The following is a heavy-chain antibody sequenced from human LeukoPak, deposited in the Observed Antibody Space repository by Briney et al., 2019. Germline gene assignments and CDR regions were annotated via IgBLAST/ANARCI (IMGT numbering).Heavy chain of an antibody. CDR2: IYYSGST. V-gene: IGHV4-61*01. CDR1: GGSVSSGSYY. Sequence: SETLSLTCTVSGGSVSSGSYYWSWIRQPPGKGLEWIGYIYYSGSTNYNPSLKSRVTISVDTSKNQFSLKLSSVTAADTAVYYCARAPINRSSHIVVVPAATPLGWFDPWGQGTLVTVSS. D-gene: IGHD2-2*01. J-gene: IGHJ5*02. CDR3: ARAPINRSSHIVVVPAATPLGWFDP.